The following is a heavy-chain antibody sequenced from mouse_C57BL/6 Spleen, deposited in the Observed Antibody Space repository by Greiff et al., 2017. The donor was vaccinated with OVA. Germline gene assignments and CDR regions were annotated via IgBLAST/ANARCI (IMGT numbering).Heavy chain of an antibody. D-gene: IGHD1-1*01. J-gene: IGHJ2*01. V-gene: IGHV6-3*01. CDR1: GFTFSNYW. CDR2: IRLKSDNYAT. Sequence: EVKVEESGGGLVQPGGSMKLSCVASGFTFSNYWMNWVRQSPEKGLEWVAQIRLKSDNYATHYAESVKGRFTISRDDSKSSVYLQMNNLRAEDTGIYYCTALDYGSLWGQGTTLTVSS. CDR3: TALDYGSL.